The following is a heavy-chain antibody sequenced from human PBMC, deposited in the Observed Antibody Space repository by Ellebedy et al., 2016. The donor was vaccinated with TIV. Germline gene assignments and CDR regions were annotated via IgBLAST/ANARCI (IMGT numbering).Heavy chain of an antibody. CDR3: ARERTSLHSEGAVLDY. CDR2: IKYDEIEK. D-gene: IGHD2-15*01. CDR1: GFTFSRFW. V-gene: IGHV3-7*01. J-gene: IGHJ4*02. Sequence: GESLKIPCAASGFTFSRFWMGWIRQAPGKGLEWVAHIKYDEIEKYYANSVKGRFTISRDNARNSLYLQMKSLRAEDTAMYFCARERTSLHSEGAVLDYWGQGTLVTVFS.